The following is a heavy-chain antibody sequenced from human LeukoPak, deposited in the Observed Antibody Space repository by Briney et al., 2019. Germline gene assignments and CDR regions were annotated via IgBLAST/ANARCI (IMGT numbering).Heavy chain of an antibody. Sequence: SETLSLTCAVYGGSFSNYYLSWVRQPPGKGLEWIGEITHSGSTNYNPSLKSRVTISVDTSKSQFSLKLRSVPAADTAVYYCAPIFGDYSDFDSWGQGTLVTASS. CDR2: ITHSGST. D-gene: IGHD4-17*01. CDR3: APIFGDYSDFDS. V-gene: IGHV4-34*01. CDR1: GGSFSNYY. J-gene: IGHJ4*02.